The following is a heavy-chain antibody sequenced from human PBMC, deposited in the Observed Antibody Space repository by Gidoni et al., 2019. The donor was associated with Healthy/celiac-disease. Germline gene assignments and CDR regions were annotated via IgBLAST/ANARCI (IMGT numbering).Heavy chain of an antibody. D-gene: IGHD6-13*01. Sequence: GETIYAEKFQGRVTITADTSTDTAYMELSSLRSEDTAVYYCATDRSSSWVGWGQGTLVTVSS. J-gene: IGHJ4*02. CDR3: ATDRSSSWVG. V-gene: IGHV1-69-2*01. CDR2: GET.